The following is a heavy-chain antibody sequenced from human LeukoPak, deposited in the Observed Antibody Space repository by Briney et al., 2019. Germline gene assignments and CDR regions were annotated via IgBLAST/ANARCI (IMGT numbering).Heavy chain of an antibody. CDR3: ARAEKAVTGTLDS. CDR2: MYNRGST. CDR1: GDSISNYY. Sequence: SETLSLTCTVSGDSISNYYWSWIRQSPGKELEWIGYMYNRGSTIYNPSLKSRVTISADTSKNQFSLRLTSVTAADTAVYYCARAEKAVTGTLDSWGQGTLITVSS. V-gene: IGHV4-59*01. D-gene: IGHD6-19*01. J-gene: IGHJ4*02.